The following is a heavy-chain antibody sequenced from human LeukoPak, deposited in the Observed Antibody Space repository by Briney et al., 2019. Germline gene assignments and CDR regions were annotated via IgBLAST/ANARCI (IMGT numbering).Heavy chain of an antibody. V-gene: IGHV3-7*01. Sequence: GGSLRLSCAAFGFTFSTYWMHWVRQAPGKGLEWVANIKQDGSEKYYVDSVKGRFTISRDNARNSLYLQMNSLRAEDTAVYYCSRAMDVWGQGTTVTVSS. J-gene: IGHJ6*02. CDR3: SRAMDV. CDR2: IKQDGSEK. CDR1: GFTFSTYW.